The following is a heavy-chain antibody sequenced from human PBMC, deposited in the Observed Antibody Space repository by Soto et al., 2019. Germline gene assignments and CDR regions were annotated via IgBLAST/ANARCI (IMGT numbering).Heavy chain of an antibody. Sequence: PSETLSLTCAVYGGSFSGYYWSWIRQPPGKGLEWIGEINHSGSTNYNPSLKSRVTISVDTSKNQFSLKLSSVTAADTAVYYCARGGPYNWNPTPSSYNWFDPWGQGTLVTVSS. D-gene: IGHD1-20*01. J-gene: IGHJ5*02. CDR2: INHSGST. CDR1: GGSFSGYY. V-gene: IGHV4-34*01. CDR3: ARGGPYNWNPTPSSYNWFDP.